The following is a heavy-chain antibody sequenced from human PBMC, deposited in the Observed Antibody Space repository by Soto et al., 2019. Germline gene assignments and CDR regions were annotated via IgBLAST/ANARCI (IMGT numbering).Heavy chain of an antibody. CDR2: INPNSGGT. J-gene: IGHJ6*02. Sequence: ASVKVSCKASGYTFTGYYMHWVRQAPGQGLEWMGWINPNSGGTNYAQKFQGRVTMTRDTSISTAYMELSRLRSDDTAVYYCARDSSIASRRVYYYYGMHVWGQGPTVTVS. V-gene: IGHV1-2*02. D-gene: IGHD6-6*01. CDR3: ARDSSIASRRVYYYYGMHV. CDR1: GYTFTGYY.